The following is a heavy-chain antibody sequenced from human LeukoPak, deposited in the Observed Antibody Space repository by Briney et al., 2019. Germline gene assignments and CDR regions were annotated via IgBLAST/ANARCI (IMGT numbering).Heavy chain of an antibody. D-gene: IGHD6-13*01. Sequence: SQTLSLTCTVSGGSISSGSYYWSWIRQHPGKGLEWIGYIYYSGSTYYNPSLKSRVTISVDTSKNQFSLKLSSVTAADTAVYYCARVPDITAAAGLKEFDYWGQGTLVTVSS. V-gene: IGHV4-31*03. CDR1: GGSISSGSYY. CDR2: IYYSGST. J-gene: IGHJ4*02. CDR3: ARVPDITAAAGLKEFDY.